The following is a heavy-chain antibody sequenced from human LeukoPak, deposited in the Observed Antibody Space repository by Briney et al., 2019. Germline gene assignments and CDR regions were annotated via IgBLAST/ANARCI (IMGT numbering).Heavy chain of an antibody. CDR2: MNPNSGNT. J-gene: IGHJ3*02. CDR3: ARESIAVAGTAFDI. V-gene: IGHV1-8*01. Sequence: ASVKVSCKASGYTFTSYDINWVRQATGQGLEWMGWMNPNSGNTGYAQKFQGRVTMTRNTSISTAYMELSSPRSEDTAVYYCARESIAVAGTAFDIWGQGTMVTVSS. CDR1: GYTFTSYD. D-gene: IGHD6-19*01.